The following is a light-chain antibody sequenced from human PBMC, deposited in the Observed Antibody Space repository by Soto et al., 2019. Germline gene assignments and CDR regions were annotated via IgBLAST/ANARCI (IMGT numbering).Light chain of an antibody. CDR3: HQYYSTPRT. CDR1: QSVLYSSNNKNY. J-gene: IGKJ1*01. CDR2: WAS. Sequence: DIVMTQSPDSLAVSLGERATINCKSSQSVLYSSNNKNYLAWYQQKPGQPPKLLIYWASTRESGVPDRFSGSGSGKDFTLSISSRQAEDVAVSYYHQYYSTPRTFGQGTKVDIK. V-gene: IGKV4-1*01.